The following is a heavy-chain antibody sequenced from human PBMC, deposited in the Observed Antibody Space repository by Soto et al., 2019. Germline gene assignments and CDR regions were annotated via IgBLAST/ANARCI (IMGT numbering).Heavy chain of an antibody. D-gene: IGHD2-15*01. V-gene: IGHV1-69*13. CDR1: GGTFSSDA. Sequence: GASVKVSCKASGGTFSSDAISWVRQAPGQGLEWMGGIIPIFGTANYAQKFQGRVTITADESTSTAYMELSSLRSEDTAVYYCARVCSGGSCYLAFDYWGQGTLVTVSS. CDR2: IIPIFGTA. J-gene: IGHJ4*02. CDR3: ARVCSGGSCYLAFDY.